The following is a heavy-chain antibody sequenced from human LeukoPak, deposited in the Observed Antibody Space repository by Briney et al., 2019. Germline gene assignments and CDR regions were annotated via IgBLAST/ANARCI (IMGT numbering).Heavy chain of an antibody. V-gene: IGHV4-39*01. J-gene: IGHJ4*02. CDR1: GGSISSSSYY. CDR3: ASIYTAMVSFDY. Sequence: PSETLSLTCTVSGGSISSSSYYWGWIRQPPGKGLEWIGSIYYSGNTYYNPSLKSRVTIFVDTSKNQFSLKLSSVTAAGTAVYYCASIYTAMVSFDYWGQGTLVIVSS. CDR2: IYYSGNT. D-gene: IGHD5-18*01.